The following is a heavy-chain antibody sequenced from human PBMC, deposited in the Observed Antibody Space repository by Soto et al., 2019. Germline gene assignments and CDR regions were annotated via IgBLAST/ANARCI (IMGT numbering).Heavy chain of an antibody. CDR1: GNTVPNYA. Sequence: QVQLVQSGAELKKPGASVKVSCKASGNTVPNYAIHWVRQAPGQRLEWMGWINGGNGNTYYSEHFQGRVTSTRDTSAGTVYMQLSSLTSEDTAVYYCARDDSGFSGSHYIDYFNYWGQGALVTVSS. V-gene: IGHV1-3*01. J-gene: IGHJ4*02. D-gene: IGHD1-26*01. CDR2: INGGNGNT. CDR3: ARDDSGFSGSHYIDYFNY.